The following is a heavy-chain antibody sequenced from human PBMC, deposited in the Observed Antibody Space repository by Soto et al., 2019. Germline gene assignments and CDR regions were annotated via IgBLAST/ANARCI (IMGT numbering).Heavy chain of an antibody. CDR2: ITVRGDNT. D-gene: IGHD2-21*01. CDR3: ARLIKVAVVGWYFDI. CDR1: GFAFSSYS. J-gene: IGHJ2*01. V-gene: IGHV3-23*01. Sequence: HPXGSLRLSCTASGFAFSSYSMSWVRQAPGKGLEWVSAITVRGDNTYYADSVTGRFTISRDKSENTLYLQMDSLRAEDTAVYYCARLIKVAVVGWYFDIWGRGTLVTVSS.